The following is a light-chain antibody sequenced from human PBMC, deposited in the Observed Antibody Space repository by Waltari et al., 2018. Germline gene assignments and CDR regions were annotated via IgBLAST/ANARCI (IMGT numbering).Light chain of an antibody. CDR3: QRYFNIVL. J-gene: IGKJ5*01. CDR2: WAS. CDR1: QNVLYSSNNKNY. V-gene: IGKV4-1*01. Sequence: DIVMTQSPDSLAVSLGERATINCKSSQNVLYSSNNKNYLAWYQQKPGQPPKLLLYWASTRESGVPDRFSGSGSGTDFTLTISSLQAEDVAVYYCQRYFNIVLFGQGTRVEIK.